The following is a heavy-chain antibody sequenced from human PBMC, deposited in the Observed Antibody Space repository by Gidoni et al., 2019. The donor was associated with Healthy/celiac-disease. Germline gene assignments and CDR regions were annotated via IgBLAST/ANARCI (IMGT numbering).Heavy chain of an antibody. CDR2: IYTSGST. Sequence: QVQLQESGPGLVKPSQTLSLTCTVSGGPISSGSYSWCWIRQPAGKGLEWIGRIYTSGSTNYNPSLKSRVTISVDTSKNQFSLKLSSVTAADTAVYYCARGSRAGIAAAGSPPGYYYYGMDVWGQGTTVTVSS. J-gene: IGHJ6*02. V-gene: IGHV4-61*02. CDR1: GGPISSGSYS. D-gene: IGHD6-13*01. CDR3: ARGSRAGIAAAGSPPGYYYYGMDV.